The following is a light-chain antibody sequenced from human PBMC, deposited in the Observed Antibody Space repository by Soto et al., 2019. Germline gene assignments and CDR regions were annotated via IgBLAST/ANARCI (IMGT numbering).Light chain of an antibody. CDR3: QQSYSIPDT. CDR2: TAS. CDR1: QSISSY. J-gene: IGKJ2*01. V-gene: IGKV1-39*01. Sequence: IQMTQSPSSLSASVGERVTITCRASQSISSYLNWYQQKPGKAPNLLIYTASNLQTGVPSRFSGSGSGTDFTLTISTLQPEDFATYYCQQSYSIPDTFGQGTKLEIK.